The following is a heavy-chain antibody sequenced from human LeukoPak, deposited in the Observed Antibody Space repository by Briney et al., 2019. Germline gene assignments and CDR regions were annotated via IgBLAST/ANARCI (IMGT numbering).Heavy chain of an antibody. D-gene: IGHD6-19*01. V-gene: IGHV3-23*01. CDR1: GFPFSSYA. CDR2: ISGSGDYT. J-gene: IGHJ4*02. Sequence: PGVSLRLFCAASGFPFSSYAMSWVRQGPGKGLHWVSAISGSGDYTYYADSVEGRFTISRDNSRNTLYLQMNSLRGEDTAVYYCARTPPGGWYGSLDYWGQGTLVTVSS. CDR3: ARTPPGGWYGSLDY.